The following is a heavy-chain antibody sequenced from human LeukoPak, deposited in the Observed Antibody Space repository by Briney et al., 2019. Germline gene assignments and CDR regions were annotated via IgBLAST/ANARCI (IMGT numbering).Heavy chain of an antibody. V-gene: IGHV3-49*03. Sequence: GGSLRLSCTASGFTFGDYAMSWFRQAPGKGLEWVGFIRSKAYGGTTEYAASVKGRFTISRDDSKSIAYLQMNSLKTEGTAVYYCTTLTIGPYYFDYWGQGTLVTVSS. D-gene: IGHD3-9*01. CDR1: GFTFGDYA. CDR3: TTLTIGPYYFDY. J-gene: IGHJ4*02. CDR2: IRSKAYGGTT.